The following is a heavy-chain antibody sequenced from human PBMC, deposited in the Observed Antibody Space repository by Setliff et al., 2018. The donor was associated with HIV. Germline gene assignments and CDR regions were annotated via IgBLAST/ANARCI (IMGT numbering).Heavy chain of an antibody. V-gene: IGHV4-4*07. CDR3: ASALSIAAPRV. D-gene: IGHD6-6*01. J-gene: IGHJ4*02. Sequence: SETLSLTCTVSGGSISSFYWSWIRQPAGKGLEWIGRIYTSGSTNYNPSLKSRVTISADTSKNQFSLKLSSVTAADTALYYCASALSIAAPRVWGQGTLVTVSS. CDR1: GGSISSFY. CDR2: IYTSGST.